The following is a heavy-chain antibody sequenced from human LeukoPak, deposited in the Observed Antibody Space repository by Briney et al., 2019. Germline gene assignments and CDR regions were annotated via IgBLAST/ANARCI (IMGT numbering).Heavy chain of an antibody. J-gene: IGHJ5*02. CDR3: ARVPLGYCSSTSCRPYNWFDP. D-gene: IGHD2-2*01. Sequence: PSETLSLTCAVYGGSFSGYYWSLIRQPPGKGLEWIGEINHSGSTNYNPSLKSRVTISVDTSKNQFSLKLSSVSAADTAVYYCARVPLGYCSSTSCRPYNWFDPWGQGTLVTVSS. V-gene: IGHV4-34*01. CDR1: GGSFSGYY. CDR2: INHSGST.